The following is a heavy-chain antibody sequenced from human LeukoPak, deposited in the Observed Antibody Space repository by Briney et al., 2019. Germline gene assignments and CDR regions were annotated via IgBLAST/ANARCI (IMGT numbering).Heavy chain of an antibody. Sequence: SETLSLTCAVYGGSFSGYYWSWIRQPPGKGLEWIGEINHRGSTNYNPSLKSRVTISVDTSKNQFSLKLSSVTAADTAVYYCARAGGRGWYDPWGQGTLVTVSS. D-gene: IGHD2-15*01. J-gene: IGHJ5*02. V-gene: IGHV4-34*01. CDR1: GGSFSGYY. CDR2: INHRGST. CDR3: ARAGGRGWYDP.